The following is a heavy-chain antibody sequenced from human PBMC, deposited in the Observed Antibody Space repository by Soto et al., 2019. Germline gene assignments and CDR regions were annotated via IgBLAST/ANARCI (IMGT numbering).Heavy chain of an antibody. V-gene: IGHV3-9*01. CDR2: MSFNSGGI. D-gene: IGHD1-1*01. CDR1: GFTFDEYA. J-gene: IGHJ3*02. Sequence: LRLSCAASGFTFDEYAIHWVRQGPGKGLEWVAGMSFNSGGIGYADSVKGRFTISRDSAQTSVYLDMNSLRPEDTAVYYCAKDIEENQRRYDAYDMWGQGTMVTVSS. CDR3: AKDIEENQRRYDAYDM.